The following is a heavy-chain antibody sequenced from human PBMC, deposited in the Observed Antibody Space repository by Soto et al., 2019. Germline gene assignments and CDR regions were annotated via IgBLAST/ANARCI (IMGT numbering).Heavy chain of an antibody. J-gene: IGHJ6*02. CDR2: IWYDGSNK. CDR3: GRDMPGSPAYGVDV. V-gene: IGHV3-33*01. Sequence: LVESGGGVVQPGRSLRLSCSASGFTFSSYGIHWVRQAPGKGLEWVGIIWYDGSNKYYADSVKGRFSISRDNSKNTLYLQMKSLRAEDTAVYYCGRDMPGSPAYGVDVWGQGTTVIVSS. CDR1: GFTFSSYG. D-gene: IGHD2-2*01.